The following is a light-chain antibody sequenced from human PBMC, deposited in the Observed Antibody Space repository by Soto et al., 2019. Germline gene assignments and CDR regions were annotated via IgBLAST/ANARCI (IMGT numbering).Light chain of an antibody. CDR2: GAS. CDR3: QQYGSPPVT. J-gene: IGKJ1*01. V-gene: IGKV3-20*01. Sequence: VLTQSPGTLSLSPGEGATLSCRASQSVSSTYLAWYQQKPGQAPRLLIYGASSRATGIPDRFSGSESGTDFTLTISRLEPEDFAVYYCQQYGSPPVTFGQGTKVDIK. CDR1: QSVSSTY.